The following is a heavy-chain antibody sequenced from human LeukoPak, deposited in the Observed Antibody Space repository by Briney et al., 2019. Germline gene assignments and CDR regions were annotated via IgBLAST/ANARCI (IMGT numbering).Heavy chain of an antibody. D-gene: IGHD1-26*01. V-gene: IGHV3-30*04. CDR3: ARIYSGSYYGSSINFDY. CDR1: GFTFSSYA. CDR2: ISYDGSSK. Sequence: PGGSLRLSCAASGFTFSSYAMHWVRQAPGKGLEWVAVISYDGSSKYYADSVKGRFTISRDNSKNTLYLQMNSLRAEDTAVYYCARIYSGSYYGSSINFDYWGQGTLVTVSS. J-gene: IGHJ4*02.